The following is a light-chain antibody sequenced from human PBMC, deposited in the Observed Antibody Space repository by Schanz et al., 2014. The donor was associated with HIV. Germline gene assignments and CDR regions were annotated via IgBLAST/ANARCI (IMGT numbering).Light chain of an antibody. Sequence: QSVLTQPPSVSGAPGQRVTISCTGSRSNIGAGYDVHWYQQLPGTAPKLLIYGNTNRPSGVPDRFSGSKSVNSASLAITGLQAEDEADYYCQSFDRSLGRVVFGGGTKLTVL. CDR2: GNT. V-gene: IGLV1-40*01. J-gene: IGLJ2*01. CDR3: QSFDRSLGRVV. CDR1: RSNIGAGYD.